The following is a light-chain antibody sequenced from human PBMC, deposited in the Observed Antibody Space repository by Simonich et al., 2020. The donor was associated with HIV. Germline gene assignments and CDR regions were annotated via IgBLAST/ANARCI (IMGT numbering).Light chain of an antibody. V-gene: IGKV3-15*01. CDR3: QQYNNWPLT. CDR2: GAS. Sequence: EIVMTQSPAPLSVSPGETATLSCRASHSVSSNLAWYQQKPGQAPRLLIDGASTRATGIPARFSGSGSGTEFTLTISSMQSEDFAVYYCQQYNNWPLTFGGGTKVEIK. CDR1: HSVSSN. J-gene: IGKJ4*01.